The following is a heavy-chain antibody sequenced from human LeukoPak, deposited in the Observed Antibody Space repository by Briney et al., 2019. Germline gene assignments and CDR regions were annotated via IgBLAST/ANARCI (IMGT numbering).Heavy chain of an antibody. D-gene: IGHD6-13*01. Sequence: SETLSLTCTVSGGSISSSSYYWGWIRQPPGKGLEWIGSIYYSGSTYYNPSLKSRVTISVDTSKNQFSLKLSSVTAADTAVYYCARGRVAAAGNNWFDPWGQGTLVTVSS. CDR3: ARGRVAAAGNNWFDP. CDR1: GGSISSSSYY. V-gene: IGHV4-39*01. J-gene: IGHJ5*02. CDR2: IYYSGST.